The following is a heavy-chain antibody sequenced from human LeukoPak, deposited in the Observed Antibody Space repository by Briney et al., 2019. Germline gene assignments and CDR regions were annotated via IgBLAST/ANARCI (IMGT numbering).Heavy chain of an antibody. CDR1: GYTFTGYY. CDR3: ARDWYSSGWDGMDV. CDR2: INPNSGGT. J-gene: IGHJ6*02. D-gene: IGHD6-19*01. V-gene: IGHV1-2*02. Sequence: ASVKVSCKASGYTFTGYYIHWARQAPGQGLEWMGWINPNSGGTNYAQQFQGRVTMTRDTSISTAYMELSRLRSDDTAVYYCARDWYSSGWDGMDVWGQGTTVTVSS.